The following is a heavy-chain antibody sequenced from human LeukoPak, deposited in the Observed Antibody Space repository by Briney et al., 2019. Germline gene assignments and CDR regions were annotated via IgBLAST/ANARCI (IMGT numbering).Heavy chain of an antibody. Sequence: SVKVSCKASGGTFSIYAISWVRQAPGQGLEWMGGIIPIFGTANYAQKFQGRVTITADESTSTAYMELSSLRSEDTAVYYCARESSIAARPGRNWFDPWGQGTLVTVSS. CDR3: ARESSIAARPGRNWFDP. CDR1: GGTFSIYA. V-gene: IGHV1-69*13. D-gene: IGHD6-6*01. J-gene: IGHJ5*02. CDR2: IIPIFGTA.